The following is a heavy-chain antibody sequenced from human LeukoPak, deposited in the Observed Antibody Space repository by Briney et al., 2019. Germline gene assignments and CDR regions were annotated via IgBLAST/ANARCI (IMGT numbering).Heavy chain of an antibody. J-gene: IGHJ4*02. V-gene: IGHV3-9*01. Sequence: GGSLRLSCAGSGFIFNNYAMHWVRQPPGKGLEWVSGISWNSGSIDYADSVQGRFTISRDNAKNSLYLQMNSLRVEDTAFYYCAKDNRRHYTSGPNPDSLHWGQGALVTVSS. CDR2: ISWNSGSI. CDR1: GFIFNNYA. CDR3: AKDNRRHYTSGPNPDSLH. D-gene: IGHD6-19*01.